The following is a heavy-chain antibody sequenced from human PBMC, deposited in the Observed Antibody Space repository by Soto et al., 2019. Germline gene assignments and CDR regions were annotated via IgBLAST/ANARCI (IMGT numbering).Heavy chain of an antibody. CDR2: IHYTGST. D-gene: IGHD3-10*01. J-gene: IGHJ4*02. CDR1: GHSIIGYY. V-gene: IGHV4-59*01. Sequence: PSETLSLTCAVSGHSIIGYYLGWIRQPPGKGLEWIGYIHYTGSTNYNPSLKSRVTISVDTSKNQFSLKLSSVTAADTAVYYCAKGSFRSGGYYSDFDYWGQGTLVTVSS. CDR3: AKGSFRSGGYYSDFDY.